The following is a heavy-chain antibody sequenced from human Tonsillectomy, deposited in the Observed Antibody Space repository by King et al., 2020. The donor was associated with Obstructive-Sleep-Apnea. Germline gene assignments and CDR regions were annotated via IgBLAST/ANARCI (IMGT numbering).Heavy chain of an antibody. Sequence: VQLVESGAEVKKPGESLKISCKGSGYSFTSYWIGWVRQMPGKGLEWMGIIYPGDSDTRYSPSFQGQVTISADKSISTAYLQWSSLKASDTAMYYCARPSDPRSTNYYYYGMDVWGPATTVTVSS. CDR2: IYPGDSDT. J-gene: IGHJ6*02. V-gene: IGHV5-51*01. CDR1: GYSFTSYW. CDR3: ARPSDPRSTNYYYYGMDV. D-gene: IGHD4-11*01.